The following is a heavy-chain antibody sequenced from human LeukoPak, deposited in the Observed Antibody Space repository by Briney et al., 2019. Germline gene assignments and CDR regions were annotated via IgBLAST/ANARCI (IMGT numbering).Heavy chain of an antibody. CDR2: ISGSGGST. Sequence: GGSLRLSCAASGFTFSSYAMSWVRQAPGKGLEWVSAISGSGGSTYYADSVKGRFTISRDNSKNTLYLQMNGLRAEDTAVYYCAKAQWPNPYYFDYWGQGTLVTVSS. J-gene: IGHJ4*02. CDR1: GFTFSSYA. CDR3: AKAQWPNPYYFDY. V-gene: IGHV3-23*01. D-gene: IGHD6-19*01.